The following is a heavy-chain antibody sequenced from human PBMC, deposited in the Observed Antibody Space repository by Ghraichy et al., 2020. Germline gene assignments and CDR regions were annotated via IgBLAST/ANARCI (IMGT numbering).Heavy chain of an antibody. CDR2: IWYDGSNK. J-gene: IGHJ6*02. D-gene: IGHD3-10*01. CDR1: GFTFSSYG. CDR3: ARFFGELGAPYYYYGMDV. V-gene: IGHV3-33*01. Sequence: GGSLRLSCAASGFTFSSYGMHWVRQAPGKGLEWVAVIWYDGSNKYYADSVKGRFTISRDNSKNTLYLQMNSLRAEDTAVYYCARFFGELGAPYYYYGMDVWGQGTTVTVS.